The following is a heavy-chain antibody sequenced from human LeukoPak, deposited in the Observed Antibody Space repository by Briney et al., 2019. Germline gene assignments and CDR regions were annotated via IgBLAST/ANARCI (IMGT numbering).Heavy chain of an antibody. D-gene: IGHD5-18*01. Sequence: GGSLRLSCAASGFTFSSYSMNWVRQAPGKGLEWVSSISSSSSYIYYADSVKGRFTISRDNSKNTLYLQMNSLRAEDTAVYYCAKGGYSNGRYYYYYMDVWGEGTTVTVSS. J-gene: IGHJ6*03. V-gene: IGHV3-21*04. CDR1: GFTFSSYS. CDR2: ISSSSSYI. CDR3: AKGGYSNGRYYYYYMDV.